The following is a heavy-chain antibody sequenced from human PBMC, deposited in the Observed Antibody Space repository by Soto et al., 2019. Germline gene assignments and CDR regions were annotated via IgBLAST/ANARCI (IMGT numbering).Heavy chain of an antibody. V-gene: IGHV3-23*01. CDR1: GFTFSTYA. J-gene: IGHJ4*02. D-gene: IGHD1-7*01. CDR2: ISANGQGI. CDR3: SKDRNYPRDLFHY. Sequence: PGGSLRLSCAASGFTFSTYALSWVRQAPGKGLEWVSAISANGQGIYYADSVRGRFTISRDNSKNTIFLHMDSLRAEDTAVYYCSKDRNYPRDLFHYCGQGTLVTVSS.